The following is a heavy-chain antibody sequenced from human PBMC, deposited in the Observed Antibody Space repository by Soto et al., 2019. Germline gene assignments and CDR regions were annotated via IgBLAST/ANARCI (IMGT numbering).Heavy chain of an antibody. CDR3: AKIYGFWSRHHDSFDV. V-gene: IGHV3-23*01. CDR2: TSGSGGDT. Sequence: QLFESGGGLVQPGGSLRLSCVASGFSFGRYAMTWVRQAPGKGLEWVSGTSGSGGDTYYADYVQGRFTISRDHPKNTLYLQMNSVRVEDTSVFYCAKIYGFWSRHHDSFDVWGQGTLVTVSS. D-gene: IGHD3-3*01. CDR1: GFSFGRYA. J-gene: IGHJ3*01.